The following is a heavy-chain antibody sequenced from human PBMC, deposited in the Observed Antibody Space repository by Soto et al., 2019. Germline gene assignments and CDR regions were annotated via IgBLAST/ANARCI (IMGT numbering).Heavy chain of an antibody. D-gene: IGHD1-26*01. CDR2: FGTSRKYI. CDR3: KRDDSGLGIAY. CDR1: GYTFSEYS. V-gene: IGHV3-48*02. J-gene: IGHJ4*02. Sequence: GGSLRLSCVASGYTFSEYSMNWVRQAPGKGLEWVSYFGTSRKYIFYADSVRGRFTISRDDARNSLYLQLNSLRDEDTAVYYCKRDDSGLGIAYWGPGPHVTVSS.